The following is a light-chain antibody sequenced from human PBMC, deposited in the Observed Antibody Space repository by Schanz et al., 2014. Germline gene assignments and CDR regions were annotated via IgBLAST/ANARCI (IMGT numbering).Light chain of an antibody. CDR3: QQYNNWPS. J-gene: IGKJ4*01. CDR2: DAS. CDR1: QSVRSN. V-gene: IGKV3-15*01. Sequence: EIVVTQSPASLSVSPGERATLSCRASQSVRSNFAWYQQKPGQAPRLLIYDASTRATGIAGRFTGSGSGTEFTLTISSLQSEDFAVYYCQQYNNWPSFGGGTKVEIK.